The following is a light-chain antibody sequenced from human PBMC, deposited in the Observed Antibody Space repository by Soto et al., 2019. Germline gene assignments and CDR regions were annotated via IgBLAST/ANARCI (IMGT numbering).Light chain of an antibody. CDR2: STS. CDR3: LLYFPGPHLV. CDR1: TGAVSSGNY. V-gene: IGLV7-43*01. J-gene: IGLJ3*02. Sequence: QAVVTQEPSRTVSPGGTVTLTCASITGAVSSGNYPIWFQQKPGQAPRALISSTSKRHSWTPARFSGSILGGKAALTLSGVQPEDEAEYFFLLYFPGPHLVFGGGTKVTVL.